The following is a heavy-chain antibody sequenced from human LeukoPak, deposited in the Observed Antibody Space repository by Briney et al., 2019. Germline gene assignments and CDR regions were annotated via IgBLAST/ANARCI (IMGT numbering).Heavy chain of an antibody. CDR1: GFTFSSHA. CDR2: ISGSGGST. CDR3: ARVERYCSSTSCYSAFDI. Sequence: GGSLRLSCAASGFTFSSHAMSGVRQAPGKGLEWVSAISGSGGSTYYADSVKGRFTISRDSSKNTLYLQMNSLRAEDTAAYYCARVERYCSSTSCYSAFDIWGQGTMVTVSS. V-gene: IGHV3-23*01. J-gene: IGHJ3*02. D-gene: IGHD2-2*02.